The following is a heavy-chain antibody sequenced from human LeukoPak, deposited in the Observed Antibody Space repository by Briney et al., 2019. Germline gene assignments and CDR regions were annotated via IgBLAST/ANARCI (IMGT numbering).Heavy chain of an antibody. Sequence: GGSLRLSCAASGFTFSQYWMSWVRQAPGKGLEWVSSISSSSSYIYYADSVKGRFTISRDNAKNSLYLQMNSLRAEDTAVYYCARDGYGSGSYPSDYWGQGTLVTVSS. CDR1: GFTFSQYW. CDR2: ISSSSSYI. D-gene: IGHD3-10*01. V-gene: IGHV3-21*01. CDR3: ARDGYGSGSYPSDY. J-gene: IGHJ4*02.